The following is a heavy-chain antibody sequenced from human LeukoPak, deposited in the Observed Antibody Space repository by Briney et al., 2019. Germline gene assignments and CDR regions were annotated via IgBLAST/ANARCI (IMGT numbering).Heavy chain of an antibody. Sequence: SETLSLTCTVSGGSITTYYWSWIRQPPGKGLEWIGHIYDSGNTNYNPSVKGRVTISADTSKNEFSLQLTSVTTADTAVYYCARGSGWLPDWWGQGTLVTVSS. CDR3: ARGSGWLPDW. CDR1: GGSITTYY. J-gene: IGHJ4*02. V-gene: IGHV4-59*01. D-gene: IGHD6-19*01. CDR2: IYDSGNT.